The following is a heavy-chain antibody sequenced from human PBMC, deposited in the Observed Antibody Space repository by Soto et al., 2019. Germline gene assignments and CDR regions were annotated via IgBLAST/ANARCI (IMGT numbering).Heavy chain of an antibody. V-gene: IGHV1-3*01. J-gene: IGHJ3*02. CDR2: INAANGNT. CDR1: GYSFTSHP. CDR3: ARDSKDWYDIMIGYRAALDAFHI. D-gene: IGHD3-9*01. Sequence: QVQLVQSGAEVKKPGASVKVSCKASGYSFTSHPIHWVRQAPGQRLEWMGWINAANGNTKYSQNFQGRLTSTRDTSASRASVELSSLRSEDTAVYYCARDSKDWYDIMIGYRAALDAFHIWGKGKRVTVSS.